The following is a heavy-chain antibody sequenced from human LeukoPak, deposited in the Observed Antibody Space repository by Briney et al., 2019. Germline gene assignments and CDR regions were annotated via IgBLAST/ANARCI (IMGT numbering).Heavy chain of an antibody. CDR3: ARGTAYCGGDCYSGMDY. CDR2: INPSGGST. D-gene: IGHD2-21*02. J-gene: IGHJ4*02. Sequence: ASVKVSCKASGYTFTIYYIHWVRQAPGQGLEWMGIINPSGGSTSYAQKFQGRVTMTRDTSTSTVYMELSSLRSEDTAVYYCARGTAYCGGDCYSGMDYWGQGTLVTVSS. CDR1: GYTFTIYY. V-gene: IGHV1-46*01.